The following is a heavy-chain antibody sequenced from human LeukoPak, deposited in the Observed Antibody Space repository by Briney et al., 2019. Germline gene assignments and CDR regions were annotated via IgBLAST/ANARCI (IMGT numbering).Heavy chain of an antibody. J-gene: IGHJ4*02. CDR2: IYYSGST. Sequence: SETLSLTCTVSGGSISSGDYYWSWIRQPPGKGLEWIGCIYYSGSTYYNPSLKSRVTISVDTSKNQFSLKLSSVTAADMAVYYCARGLRYGDYYFDYWGQGTLVTVSS. D-gene: IGHD4-17*01. V-gene: IGHV4-30-4*08. CDR3: ARGLRYGDYYFDY. CDR1: GGSISSGDYY.